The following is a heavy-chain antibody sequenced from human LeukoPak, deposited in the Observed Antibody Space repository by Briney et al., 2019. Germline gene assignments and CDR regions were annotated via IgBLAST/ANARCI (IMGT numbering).Heavy chain of an antibody. V-gene: IGHV5-51*01. CDR1: RYSFTSYW. Sequence: GESLKISCKGSRYSFTSYWIGWVRQMPGKGLEWMGIIYPGDSDTRYSPSFRGQVTISADKSINTAYLQWSSLKATDTAMYYCMRLKGYSSSWHLGIKAYYYDTSGYGMDVWGQGTTVTVSS. J-gene: IGHJ6*02. CDR3: MRLKGYSSSWHLGIKAYYYDTSGYGMDV. D-gene: IGHD3-22*01. CDR2: IYPGDSDT.